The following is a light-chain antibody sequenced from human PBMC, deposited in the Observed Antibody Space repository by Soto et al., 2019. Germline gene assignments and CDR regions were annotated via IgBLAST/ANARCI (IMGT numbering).Light chain of an antibody. Sequence: SVLSQAAQASLPHGQRGTISCYGSSSNIGSNLVNWYQQFPGTAPKLLIYNNNQRPSGVPGRFSGSKSGTSASLAVSGLQSEDEADYYCAAWDDSLNGGVFGTGTKVTV. CDR3: AAWDDSLNGGV. CDR1: SSNIGSNL. V-gene: IGLV1-44*01. J-gene: IGLJ1*01. CDR2: NNN.